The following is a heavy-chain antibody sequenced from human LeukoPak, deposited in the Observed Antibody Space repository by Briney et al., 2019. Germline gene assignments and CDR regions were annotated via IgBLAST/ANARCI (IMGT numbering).Heavy chain of an antibody. D-gene: IGHD2-2*01. V-gene: IGHV4-31*03. CDR2: IYYSGST. Sequence: TQTLSLTCTVSGGSISSGGYYWSWIRQHPGKGLEWIGYIYYSGSTYYNPSLKSRVTISVDTSKNQFSLKLSSVTAADTAVYYCARVPAAQYYFDYWGQGTLVTVSS. CDR1: GGSISSGGYY. J-gene: IGHJ4*02. CDR3: ARVPAAQYYFDY.